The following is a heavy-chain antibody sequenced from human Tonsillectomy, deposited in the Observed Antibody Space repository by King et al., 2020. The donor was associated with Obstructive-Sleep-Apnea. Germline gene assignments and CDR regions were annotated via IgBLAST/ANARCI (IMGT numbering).Heavy chain of an antibody. Sequence: VQLVESGAEVKKPGASVKVSCKASGYTFTSYGISWVRQAPGQGLEWMGWISAYNGNTNYAQKLQGRVTMTTDTSTSTAYMELRSLRSDDTAVYYCSRDRYYDSSGYLYQHWGQGTRVTVSS. D-gene: IGHD3-22*01. CDR3: SRDRYYDSSGYLYQH. CDR1: GYTFTSYG. V-gene: IGHV1-18*04. J-gene: IGHJ1*01. CDR2: ISAYNGNT.